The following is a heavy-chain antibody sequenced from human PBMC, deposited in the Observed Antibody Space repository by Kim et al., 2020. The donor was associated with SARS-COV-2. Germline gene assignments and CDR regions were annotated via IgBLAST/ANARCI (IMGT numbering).Heavy chain of an antibody. J-gene: IGHJ4*02. Sequence: YYADSWKGRFTISRDNSKNTLYLQMTSLRAEDTAVYYCAKYDVAPYYFDYWGQGTLVTVSS. V-gene: IGHV3-23*01. CDR3: AKYDVAPYYFDY. D-gene: IGHD3-3*01.